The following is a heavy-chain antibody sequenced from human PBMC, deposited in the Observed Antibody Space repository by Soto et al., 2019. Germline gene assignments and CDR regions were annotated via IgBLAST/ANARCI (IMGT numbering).Heavy chain of an antibody. J-gene: IGHJ5*02. Sequence: QVQLQQWGAGLLKPSETLSLTCAVSGGAFSGYYWTWTRQSPGKGLEWIGEIHPSGSHFDNPPLESRVTMSLAKSKIHFSLTITSVTAADTAVYYCARVRDECKGGRTWGQGTLVGVSS. CDR3: ARVRDECKGGRT. CDR1: GGAFSGYY. D-gene: IGHD3-16*01. V-gene: IGHV4-34*01. CDR2: IHPSGSH.